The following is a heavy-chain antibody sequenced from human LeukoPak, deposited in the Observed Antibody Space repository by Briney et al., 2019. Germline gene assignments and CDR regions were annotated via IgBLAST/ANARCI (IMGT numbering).Heavy chain of an antibody. D-gene: IGHD4-17*01. J-gene: IGHJ4*02. CDR2: IIPIFGTA. CDR3: ARAVQVTTGGLFDY. CDR1: GYTFTSYD. V-gene: IGHV1-69*06. Sequence: GASVKVSCKASGYTFTSYDINWVRQATGQGLEWMGGIIPIFGTANYAQKFQGRVTITADKSTSTAYMELSSLRSEDTAVYYCARAVQVTTGGLFDYWGQGTLVTVSS.